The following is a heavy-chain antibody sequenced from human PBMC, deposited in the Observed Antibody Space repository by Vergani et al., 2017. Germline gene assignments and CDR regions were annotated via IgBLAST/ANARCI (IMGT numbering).Heavy chain of an antibody. CDR2: VCYGGRT. V-gene: IGHV4-39*01. CDR1: GDSISTSSYA. D-gene: IGHD6-19*01. J-gene: IGHJ1*01. CDR3: ARHWRSGWAGYYQH. Sequence: QMQLQESGPGLVKPSETLSLSCTVSGDSISTSSYAWGWIRQPPGKTLEWIGTVCYGGRTSYNPSLKSRVTLSLDTSKKQLSLHLTSVTAADTAVYYGARHWRSGWAGYYQHWGQGTLVTASS.